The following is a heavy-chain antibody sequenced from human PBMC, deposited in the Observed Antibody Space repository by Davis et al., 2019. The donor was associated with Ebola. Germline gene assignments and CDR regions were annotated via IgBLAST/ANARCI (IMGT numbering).Heavy chain of an antibody. J-gene: IGHJ3*02. D-gene: IGHD3-22*01. CDR1: GFTFTTAW. CDR2: ISSSAYFI. V-gene: IGHV3-21*01. Sequence: PGGSLRLSCASSGFTFTTAWMSWVRQAPGKGLEWVSSISSSAYFIYYADSLKGRFTISRDNAKNSLYLQLNSLTAEDTAVYYCARGGYYDSSGYSHEALDIWGQGTMVTISS. CDR3: ARGGYYDSSGYSHEALDI.